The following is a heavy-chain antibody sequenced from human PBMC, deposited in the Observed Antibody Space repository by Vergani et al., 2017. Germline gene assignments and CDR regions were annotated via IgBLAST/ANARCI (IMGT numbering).Heavy chain of an antibody. V-gene: IGHV1-69*04. CDR3: ARDPGIAAGADPPYFDY. Sequence: QVQLVQSGAEVKKPGSSVKVSCKASGGTFSSYAISWVRQAPGQGLEWMGRIIPILGIANYAQKFQGRVTITADKSTSTAYMELSSLRSEDTAVYYCARDPGIAAGADPPYFDYWGQGTLVTVSS. D-gene: IGHD6-13*01. CDR2: IIPILGIA. CDR1: GGTFSSYA. J-gene: IGHJ4*02.